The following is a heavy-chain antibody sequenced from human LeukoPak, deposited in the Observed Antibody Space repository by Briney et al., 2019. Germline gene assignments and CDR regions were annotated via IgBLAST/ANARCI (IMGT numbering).Heavy chain of an antibody. CDR3: AVSGESNALDI. CDR2: INHSGST. J-gene: IGHJ3*02. CDR1: GGSFSGYY. V-gene: IGHV4-34*01. D-gene: IGHD3-10*01. Sequence: PSETLSLTCAVYGGSFSGYYWSWIRQPPGKGLEWIGEINHSGSTNYNPSLKSRVTISVDTSKNQFSLKLSSATAADTAVYYCAVSGESNALDIWGQGTMVTVSS.